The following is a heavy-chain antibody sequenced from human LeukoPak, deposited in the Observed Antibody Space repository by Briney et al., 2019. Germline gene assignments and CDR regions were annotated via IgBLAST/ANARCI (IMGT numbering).Heavy chain of an antibody. CDR2: LYYSDSI. CDR3: ARQHDSYYYYYVDV. Sequence: SETLSLTCDVSGYSITNGYYWVWLRQPPGKGLEWIGSLYYSDSIYYNPSLKSRLHMSVDTSKNQFSLRLSFVTAADTAVYYCARQHDSYYYYYVDVWGKGTTVTVSS. D-gene: IGHD3-3*01. V-gene: IGHV4-38-2*01. CDR1: GYSITNGYY. J-gene: IGHJ6*03.